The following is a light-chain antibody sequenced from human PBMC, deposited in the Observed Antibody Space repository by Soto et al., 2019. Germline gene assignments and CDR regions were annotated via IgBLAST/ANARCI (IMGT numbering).Light chain of an antibody. CDR1: PSVSNS. Sequence: ESVLTQSPATLSLSPGERATLSCRASPSVSNSLAWYQHKPGQAPRLLIYGASSRATGIPDRFSGSGSGTDFTLTISRLEPEDFAVYYCQQYADSPLTFGGGTKVDIK. CDR3: QQYADSPLT. J-gene: IGKJ4*01. V-gene: IGKV3-20*01. CDR2: GAS.